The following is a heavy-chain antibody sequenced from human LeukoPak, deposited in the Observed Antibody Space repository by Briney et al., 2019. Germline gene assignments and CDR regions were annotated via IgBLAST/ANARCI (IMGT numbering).Heavy chain of an antibody. J-gene: IGHJ6*03. CDR1: GGSISSSYYY. V-gene: IGHV4-39*07. Sequence: SETLSLTCTVSGGSISSSYYYWVWIRQPPGKGLEWIGTIYYSGSTNYNPSLKSRVTISVDTSKNQFSLKLSSVTAADTAVYYCARDLYYYYYMDVWGKGTTVTVSS. CDR2: IYYSGST. CDR3: ARDLYYYYYMDV.